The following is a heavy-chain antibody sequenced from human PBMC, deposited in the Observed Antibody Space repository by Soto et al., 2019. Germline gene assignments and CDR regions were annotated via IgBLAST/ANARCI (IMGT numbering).Heavy chain of an antibody. V-gene: IGHV3-7*01. J-gene: IGHJ6*02. CDR3: ARREGYCSSTSCYNYYYYGMDV. Sequence: PGGSLRLSCAASGFTFSSYWMSWVRQAPGKGLEWMANIKQDGGEKYYVDSVKGRFTISGDNSKNTLYLQMNSLRAEDTAVYYCARREGYCSSTSCYNYYYYGMDVWGQGTTVTVSS. CDR2: IKQDGGEK. CDR1: GFTFSSYW. D-gene: IGHD2-2*02.